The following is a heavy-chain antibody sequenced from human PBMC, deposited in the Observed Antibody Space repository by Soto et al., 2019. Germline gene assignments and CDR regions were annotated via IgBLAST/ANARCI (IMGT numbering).Heavy chain of an antibody. CDR1: GGTFSSYA. CDR2: IIPIFGTA. J-gene: IGHJ6*02. V-gene: IGHV1-69*12. Sequence: QVQLVQSGAEVKKPGSSVKVSCKASGGTFSSYAISWVRQAPGQGLEWMGGIIPIFGTANYAQKFQGRVTITADESTSTAYMELSSLRSEDTAVYYCARDKAVLAPAAMRRYYYGMDVWGQGTTVTVSS. CDR3: ARDKAVLAPAAMRRYYYGMDV. D-gene: IGHD2-2*01.